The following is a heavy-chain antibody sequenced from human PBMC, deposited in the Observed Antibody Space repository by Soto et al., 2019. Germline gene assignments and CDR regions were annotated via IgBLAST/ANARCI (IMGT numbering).Heavy chain of an antibody. D-gene: IGHD6-6*01. J-gene: IGHJ3*02. CDR2: IYWSGDE. Sequence: QGTLKESGPTLVKPTQTLTLTCSFSGFSLSTRGVGVGWIRQSPGKDLEWLGLIYWSGDEHYRPSLKSRLSIFNGTSTNHVVLIMTDMDPLKTATYYCARGLATLPVFAFDIWGQGTVVTVSS. V-gene: IGHV2-5*01. CDR1: GFSLSTRGVG. CDR3: ARGLATLPVFAFDI.